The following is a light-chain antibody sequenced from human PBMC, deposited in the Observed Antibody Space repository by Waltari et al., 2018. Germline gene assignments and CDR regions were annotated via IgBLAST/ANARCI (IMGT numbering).Light chain of an antibody. CDR2: DVA. J-gene: IGLJ1*01. Sequence: QSALTQPASVSGSPGQSVSISCTGTSSDVCGYNFFPWYQQHPGKAPQLMIYDVANRPSGVSNRFSGSKSGNTASLTISGLQAEDEADYYCSSYTSSSTRVFGTGTKVTVL. CDR1: SSDVCGYNF. V-gene: IGLV2-14*01. CDR3: SSYTSSSTRV.